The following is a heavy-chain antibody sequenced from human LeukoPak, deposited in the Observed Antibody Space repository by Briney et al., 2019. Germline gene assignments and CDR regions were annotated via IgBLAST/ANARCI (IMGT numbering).Heavy chain of an antibody. CDR2: IYYSGST. D-gene: IGHD2-2*01. CDR1: GGSISGSY. CDR3: ARFKSGPGCSSTSCTDFDY. V-gene: IGHV4-59*08. J-gene: IGHJ4*02. Sequence: PSETLSLTCTVSGGSISGSYWSWIRQPPVKGLEWIGYIYYSGSTNYNPSLKSRVTISVDTSKNQFSLKVRSVTAADTAVYYCARFKSGPGCSSTSCTDFDYWGQGTLVTVSS.